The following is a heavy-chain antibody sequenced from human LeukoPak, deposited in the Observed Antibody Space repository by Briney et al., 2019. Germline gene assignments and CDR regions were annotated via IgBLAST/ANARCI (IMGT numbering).Heavy chain of an antibody. Sequence: GASVKVSCKASGYTFTGYYMHWVRQAPGQGLEWMGWINPNSGGTNYAQKFQGRVTMIRDTSISTAYMELSRLRSDDTAVYYCARGVVAATFYYYMDVWDKGTTVTVSS. D-gene: IGHD2-15*01. CDR3: ARGVVAATFYYYMDV. V-gene: IGHV1-2*02. CDR1: GYTFTGYY. J-gene: IGHJ6*03. CDR2: INPNSGGT.